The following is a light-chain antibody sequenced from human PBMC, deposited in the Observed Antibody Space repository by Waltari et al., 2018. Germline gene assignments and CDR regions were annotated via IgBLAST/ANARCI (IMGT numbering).Light chain of an antibody. V-gene: IGKV1-39*01. Sequence: DIQLTQSPSSLSASVGDRVTITCRASQSISSYLNWYQQKTGKAPKLLISAASSLQSGVPSRFSGSGSWTDFTLTIRSLQPEDCATYYCQQSYSTPVTFGQGTKVEIK. CDR3: QQSYSTPVT. CDR1: QSISSY. J-gene: IGKJ1*01. CDR2: AAS.